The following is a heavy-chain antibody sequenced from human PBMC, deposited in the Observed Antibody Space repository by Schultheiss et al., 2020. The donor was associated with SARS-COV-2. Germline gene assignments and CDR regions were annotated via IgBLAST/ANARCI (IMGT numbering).Heavy chain of an antibody. Sequence: SETLSLTCTVSGGSISSYYWSWIRQPPGKGLEWIGYIYYSGSTYYNPSLKSRVTISVDTSKNQFSLKLSSVTAADTAVYYCARDYSSLLDYWGQGTLVTVSS. CDR2: IYYSGST. V-gene: IGHV4-4*08. D-gene: IGHD6-13*01. J-gene: IGHJ4*02. CDR3: ARDYSSLLDY. CDR1: GGSISSYY.